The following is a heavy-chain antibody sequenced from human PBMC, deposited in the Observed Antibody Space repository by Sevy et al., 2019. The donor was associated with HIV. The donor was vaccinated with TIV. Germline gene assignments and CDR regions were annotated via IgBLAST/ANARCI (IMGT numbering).Heavy chain of an antibody. J-gene: IGHJ4*02. CDR3: ARGPRGNYVFDY. CDR1: GFIFGDYA. Sequence: GGSLRLSCTASGFIFGDYAMSWFRQAPGKGLGWVGFIRSKGYGGTTEYAASVKGRFTISRDDSKRIAYRQMNSLKTEDKALYYGARGPRGNYVFDYWGQGTLVTVSS. CDR2: IRSKGYGGTT. V-gene: IGHV3-49*03. D-gene: IGHD4-4*01.